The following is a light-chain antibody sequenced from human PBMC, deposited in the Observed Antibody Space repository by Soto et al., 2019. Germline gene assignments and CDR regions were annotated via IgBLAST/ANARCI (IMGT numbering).Light chain of an antibody. V-gene: IGKV3-20*01. Sequence: EIVLTQSPGTLSLSPGERATLSCRASQSVSSSYLAWYQQKPGQAPRLLIYGASSRDTGIPDRFSGSGSGTDFTLTISRLEPEEFAVYYCQQYASSPVYTFGQGTKLEIK. CDR1: QSVSSSY. J-gene: IGKJ2*01. CDR3: QQYASSPVYT. CDR2: GAS.